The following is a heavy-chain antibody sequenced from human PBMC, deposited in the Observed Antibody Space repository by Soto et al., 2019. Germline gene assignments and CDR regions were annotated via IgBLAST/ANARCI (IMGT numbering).Heavy chain of an antibody. CDR2: ISAYNGNT. Sequence: ASVKVSCKASGYAFTSYGISWVRQAPGQGLEWMGWISAYNGNTNYAQKLQGRVTMTTDTSTSTAYMELRSLRSDDTAVYYCARKGGALWFVELRAHDAFDIWGQGTMVTVSS. V-gene: IGHV1-18*01. D-gene: IGHD3-10*01. J-gene: IGHJ3*02. CDR1: GYAFTSYG. CDR3: ARKGGALWFVELRAHDAFDI.